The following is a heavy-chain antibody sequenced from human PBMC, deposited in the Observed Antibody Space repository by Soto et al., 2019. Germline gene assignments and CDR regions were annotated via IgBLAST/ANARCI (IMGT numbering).Heavy chain of an antibody. D-gene: IGHD3-16*01. J-gene: IGHJ4*02. CDR3: ARGVSAATGEIGY. Sequence: ASVKVSCKASGYTFSSYGITGVRQAPGQGLEWMGWISPYHGNSKYAQKLQGRVTMTTDTSTSTAYMELRSLTSDDTAVYYCARGVSAATGEIGYWGQGTLVTVSS. CDR1: GYTFSSYG. CDR2: ISPYHGNS. V-gene: IGHV1-18*01.